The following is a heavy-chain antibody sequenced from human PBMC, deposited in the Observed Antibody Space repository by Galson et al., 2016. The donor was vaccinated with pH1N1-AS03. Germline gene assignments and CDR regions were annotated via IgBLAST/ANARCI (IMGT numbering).Heavy chain of an antibody. D-gene: IGHD3-22*01. CDR3: ARSRSPDYYDSSTYRPDAFDI. Sequence: SLRLSCAASGFTLSSYSMNWVRQAPGKGLEWVSSISSSGNYKYYADSVKGRFTVSRDNAMNSLYLQMNSLRAEDTALYYCARSRSPDYYDSSTYRPDAFDILGQGTMVTVSS. CDR2: ISSSGNYK. V-gene: IGHV3-21*01. J-gene: IGHJ3*02. CDR1: GFTLSSYS.